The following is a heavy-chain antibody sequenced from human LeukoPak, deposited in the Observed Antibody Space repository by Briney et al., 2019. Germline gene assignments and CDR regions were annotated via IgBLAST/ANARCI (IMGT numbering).Heavy chain of an antibody. CDR3: ATFTWDSRAYYYYGMDV. CDR1: GFTLSSYA. D-gene: IGHD1-26*01. J-gene: IGHJ6*04. Sequence: GGSLRLSCAASGFTLSSYAMSWVRQAPGKGLEWVSGISGSGVATFYADSVKGRFTISRDNSKHTLYLQMDSLRAEDTAVYYCATFTWDSRAYYYYGMDVWGKGTTVTVSS. CDR2: ISGSGVAT. V-gene: IGHV3-23*01.